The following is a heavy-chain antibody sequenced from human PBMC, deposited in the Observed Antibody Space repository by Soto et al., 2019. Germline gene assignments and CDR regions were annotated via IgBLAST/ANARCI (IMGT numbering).Heavy chain of an antibody. D-gene: IGHD3-22*01. Sequence: PSETLSLTCTVSGGSISSYYWSWIRQPPGKGLEWIGYTYYSGSTNYNPSLKSQVTISVDTSKNQFSLKLSSVTAADTAVYYCARAPDYYDSSGYGGKAFDIWGQGTMVTVSS. V-gene: IGHV4-59*01. CDR2: TYYSGST. CDR1: GGSISSYY. J-gene: IGHJ3*02. CDR3: ARAPDYYDSSGYGGKAFDI.